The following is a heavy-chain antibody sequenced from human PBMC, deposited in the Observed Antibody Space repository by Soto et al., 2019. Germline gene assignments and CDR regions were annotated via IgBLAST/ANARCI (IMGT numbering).Heavy chain of an antibody. J-gene: IGHJ5*02. V-gene: IGHV4-30-4*01. Sequence: QVQLQESGPGLVKPSQTLSLTCTVSGGSVSSGDYYWSWIRQPPGKGLEWVGYIYNSGSTYYTPSLKSRVTISVDTSKNQLSLKLSAVTAADTAVYYCARAPLDRFDPWGQGTLVTVSS. CDR3: ARAPLDRFDP. CDR1: GGSVSSGDYY. CDR2: IYNSGST. D-gene: IGHD3-16*02.